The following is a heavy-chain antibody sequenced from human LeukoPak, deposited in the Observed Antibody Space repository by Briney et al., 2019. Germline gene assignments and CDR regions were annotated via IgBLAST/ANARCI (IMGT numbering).Heavy chain of an antibody. V-gene: IGHV3-21*01. J-gene: IGHJ6*03. CDR3: ARASIGRFLEWLGDMDV. Sequence: GGSLRLSCAASGATFTKYGMKWVRQAAGAGLEWVSSISSSSSYIYYADSVKGRFTISRDNAKNSLYLQMNSLRAEDTAVYYCARASIGRFLEWLGDMDVWGKGTTVTVSS. CDR2: ISSSSSYI. CDR1: GATFTKYG. D-gene: IGHD3-3*01.